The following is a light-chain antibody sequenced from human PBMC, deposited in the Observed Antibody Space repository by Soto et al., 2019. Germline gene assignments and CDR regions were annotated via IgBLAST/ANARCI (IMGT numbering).Light chain of an antibody. CDR1: SSDVGTYNF. J-gene: IGLJ3*02. CDR3: SSYSSTSTPCV. CDR2: EVS. V-gene: IGLV2-14*01. Sequence: QSALTQPASVSGSPGQSITISCTGTSSDVGTYNFVSWYQQHPGKAPKLMIYEVSSRPSGVSNRFSGSKSGNTASLTISGLQAEDEADYYCSSYSSTSTPCVFGGGTKLTVL.